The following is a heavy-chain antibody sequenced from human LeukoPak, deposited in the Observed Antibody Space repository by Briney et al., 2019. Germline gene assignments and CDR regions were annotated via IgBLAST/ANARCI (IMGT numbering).Heavy chain of an antibody. V-gene: IGHV1-69*05. J-gene: IGHJ4*02. CDR1: GGTFSSYA. D-gene: IGHD6-19*01. CDR3: ASSGEAYFDY. Sequence: ASVKVSCKASGGTFSSYAISWVRQAPGQGLEWMGGIIPIFGTANYAQKFQGRVTITTDESTSTAYMGLSSLRSEDTAVYYCASSGEAYFDYWGQGTLVTVSS. CDR2: IIPIFGTA.